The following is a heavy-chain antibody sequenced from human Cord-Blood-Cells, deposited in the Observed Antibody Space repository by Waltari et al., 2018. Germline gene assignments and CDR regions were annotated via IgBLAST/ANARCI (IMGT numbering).Heavy chain of an antibody. V-gene: IGHV1-8*03. CDR1: GYTFTSHD. J-gene: IGHJ3*02. CDR2: MNPNSGNT. D-gene: IGHD3-10*01. Sequence: QVQLVQSGAEVKKPGASVKVSCKASGYTFTSHDIHWVRPATGQGLEWMGWMNPNSGNTGYAQKFQGRVTITRNTSISTAYMELSSLRSEDTAVYYCARGRGEPPEDAFDIWGQGTMVTVSS. CDR3: ARGRGEPPEDAFDI.